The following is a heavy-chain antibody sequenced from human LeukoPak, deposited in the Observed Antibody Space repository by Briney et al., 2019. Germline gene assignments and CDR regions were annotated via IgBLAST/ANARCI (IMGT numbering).Heavy chain of an antibody. Sequence: SVKVSCKASGYTFTSYDINWVRQATGQGLEWMGWMNPNSGNTGYAQKFQGRVTMTRNTSISTAYMELSSLRSEDTAVYYCARDGDSSSWYMYYGMDVWGQGTTVTVPS. D-gene: IGHD6-13*01. J-gene: IGHJ6*02. CDR1: GYTFTSYD. V-gene: IGHV1-8*01. CDR3: ARDGDSSSWYMYYGMDV. CDR2: MNPNSGNT.